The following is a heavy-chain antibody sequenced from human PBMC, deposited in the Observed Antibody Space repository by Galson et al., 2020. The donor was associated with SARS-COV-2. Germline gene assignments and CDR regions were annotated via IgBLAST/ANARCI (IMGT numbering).Heavy chain of an antibody. D-gene: IGHD1-26*01. Sequence: GESLKISCAASGFTFSTYWMHWVRQAPGKGLVWVSRVNSDGSSKGYADSVKGRFTISRDNAKNTLYLQMNSLRADDTAVYYCARGGSYYGFDAFDIWGQGTMVTVSS. CDR3: ARGGSYYGFDAFDI. J-gene: IGHJ3*02. V-gene: IGHV3-74*01. CDR1: GFTFSTYW. CDR2: VNSDGSSK.